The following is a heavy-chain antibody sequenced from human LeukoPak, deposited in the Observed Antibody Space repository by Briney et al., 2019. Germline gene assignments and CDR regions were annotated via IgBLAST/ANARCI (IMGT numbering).Heavy chain of an antibody. V-gene: IGHV3-23*01. D-gene: IGHD6-13*01. CDR2: ISGSGGST. J-gene: IGHJ4*02. CDR3: AKXAHXGIAAAGSLLDY. CDR1: GFTFSTYA. Sequence: GGSLRLSCAASGFTFSTYAMSWVRQAPGKGLEWVSVISGSGGSTYSADSVKGRFTISRDNSKNTLYLQMNSLRAEDTAVYYCAKXAHXGIAAAGSLLDYWGQGTLVTVSS.